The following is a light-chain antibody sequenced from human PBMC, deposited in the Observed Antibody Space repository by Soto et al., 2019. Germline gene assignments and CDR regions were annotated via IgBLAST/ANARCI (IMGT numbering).Light chain of an antibody. CDR2: KAS. Sequence: DIQMTQSPSTLTGSVGDRVTITCRASQTISSWLAWYQQKPGKAPKLLIYKASTLKSGVTSRFSGSGSGTAFTLTISMLQPDDFATYYCKHYNSYAEAFGQGPKVELK. J-gene: IGKJ1*01. CDR3: KHYNSYAEA. V-gene: IGKV1-5*03. CDR1: QTISSW.